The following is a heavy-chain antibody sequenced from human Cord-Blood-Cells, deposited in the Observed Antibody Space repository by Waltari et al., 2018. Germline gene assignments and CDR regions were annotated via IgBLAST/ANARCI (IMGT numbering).Heavy chain of an antibody. CDR1: GGTFSSYA. D-gene: IGHD2-2*01. V-gene: IGHV1-69*01. CDR2: VSPIFGTA. J-gene: IGHJ4*02. CDR3: ARDRLGYCSSTSCYYFDY. Sequence: QVQLVQSGAEVKKPGSSVKVSCKASGGTFSSYAISWVRQAPGQGLEWMGGVSPIFGTANDAQKFQGRVTITADESTSTAYMELSSLRSEDTAVYYCARDRLGYCSSTSCYYFDYWGQGTLVTVSS.